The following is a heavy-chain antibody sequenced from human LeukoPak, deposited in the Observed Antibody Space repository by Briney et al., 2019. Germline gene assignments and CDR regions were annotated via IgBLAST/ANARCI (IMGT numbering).Heavy chain of an antibody. J-gene: IGHJ4*02. Sequence: SETLSLTCTVSGGSISIYYWSWIRQPPGKGLEWSWTIYYSGRTKNNPSLKSRVTTSVDTSKNQFSLKLSSVTAADTAVYYRAREVAGIQLFDYWGQGTLVTVSS. D-gene: IGHD5-18*01. V-gene: IGHV4-59*12. CDR1: GGSISIYY. CDR3: AREVAGIQLFDY. CDR2: IYYSGRT.